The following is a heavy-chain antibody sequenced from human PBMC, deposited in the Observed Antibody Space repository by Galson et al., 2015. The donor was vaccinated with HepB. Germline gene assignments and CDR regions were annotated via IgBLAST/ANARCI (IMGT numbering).Heavy chain of an antibody. Sequence: SLRLSCAASGFTFSSYSMSWVRQAPGKGLEWVASISSSSSYIYHADSVKGRFTISRDNARNSLCLQMNSLRAEDTAVYYCAREGPDWYSSGWYDAGFDYWGQGTLVTVSS. V-gene: IGHV3-21*01. CDR2: ISSSSSYI. CDR3: AREGPDWYSSGWYDAGFDY. J-gene: IGHJ4*02. D-gene: IGHD6-19*01. CDR1: GFTFSSYS.